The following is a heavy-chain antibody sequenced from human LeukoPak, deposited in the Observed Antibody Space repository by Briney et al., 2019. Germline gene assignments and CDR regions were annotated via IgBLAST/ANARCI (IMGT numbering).Heavy chain of an antibody. D-gene: IGHD2-2*01. J-gene: IGHJ4*02. V-gene: IGHV3-33*01. Sequence: PGRSLRLSCAASGFTFSSYGMHWVRQAPGKGLEWVAVIWYDGSNKYYADSVKGRFTISRDNSKNTLYPQMNSLRAEDTAVYYCARGGVVRYCSSTSCQQFDYWGQGTLVTVSS. CDR3: ARGGVVRYCSSTSCQQFDY. CDR2: IWYDGSNK. CDR1: GFTFSSYG.